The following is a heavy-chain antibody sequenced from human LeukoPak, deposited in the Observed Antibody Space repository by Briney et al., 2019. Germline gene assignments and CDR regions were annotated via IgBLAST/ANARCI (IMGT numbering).Heavy chain of an antibody. V-gene: IGHV3-66*01. CDR1: GFTVSTKY. CDR2: LYSSGTT. Sequence: GGSLRLSCVVSGFTVSTKYMNWVRQAPGKGLEWVSVLYSSGTTYYADSVKGRLSISRDSSENTLYLQMNSLRVEDTGVYYCARERATGGYYLAYWGQGTLVTVSS. D-gene: IGHD2-8*02. CDR3: ARERATGGYYLAY. J-gene: IGHJ4*02.